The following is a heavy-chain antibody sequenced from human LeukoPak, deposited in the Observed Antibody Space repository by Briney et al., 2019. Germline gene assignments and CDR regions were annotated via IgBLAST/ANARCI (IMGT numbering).Heavy chain of an antibody. Sequence: SETLSLTCTVSGGSISSYYWSWIRQPPGKGLEWIGYIYYSRSTNYNPSLKSRVTISVDTSKNQFSLKLSSVTAADTAVYYCAREGYYDSSGYPHAFDIWGQGTMVTVSS. CDR2: IYYSRST. D-gene: IGHD3-22*01. V-gene: IGHV4-59*08. CDR1: GGSISSYY. J-gene: IGHJ3*02. CDR3: AREGYYDSSGYPHAFDI.